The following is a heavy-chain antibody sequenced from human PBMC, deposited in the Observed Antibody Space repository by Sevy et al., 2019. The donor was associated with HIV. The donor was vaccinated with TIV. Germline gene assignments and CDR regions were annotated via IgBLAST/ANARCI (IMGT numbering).Heavy chain of an antibody. CDR3: VGDDRDGYFDY. J-gene: IGHJ4*02. CDR1: GYTFTGYY. CDR2: INPDSGGP. V-gene: IGHV1-2*02. Sequence: ASVKVSCKASGYTFTGYYMHWVRQAPGQGLEWMGWINPDSGGPNYAPKFQGRVTLTRDTSSSTAYMELSRLKSDATAVYCGVGDDRDGYFDYWGQGTLVTVSS.